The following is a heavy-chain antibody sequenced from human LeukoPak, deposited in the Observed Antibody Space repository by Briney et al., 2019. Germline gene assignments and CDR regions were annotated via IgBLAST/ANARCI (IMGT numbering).Heavy chain of an antibody. J-gene: IGHJ4*02. CDR2: INPNSGGT. V-gene: IGHV1-2*02. CDR1: GYTFTGYY. Sequence: ASVKVSCKASGYTFTGYYMHWVRQAPGQGLEWMGWINPNSGGTNYAQKSQGRVTMTRDTSISTAYMELSRLRSDDTAVYYCARSVPDYYDSSGFNDYWGQGTLVTVSS. D-gene: IGHD3-22*01. CDR3: ARSVPDYYDSSGFNDY.